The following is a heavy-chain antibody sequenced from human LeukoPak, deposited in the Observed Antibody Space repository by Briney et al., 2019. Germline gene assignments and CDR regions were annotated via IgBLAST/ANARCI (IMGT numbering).Heavy chain of an antibody. J-gene: IGHJ4*02. V-gene: IGHV4-38-2*01. CDR1: GYSISSGYY. CDR3: ARLIYAYYYGSGSPGYFDY. Sequence: PSETLSLTCAVSGYSISSGYYWGWIRQPPGKGLEWIGSIYHSGSTYYNPSLKSRVTISVDTSKNQFSLKLSPVTAADTAVYYCARLIYAYYYGSGSPGYFDYWGQGTLVTVSS. CDR2: IYHSGST. D-gene: IGHD3-10*01.